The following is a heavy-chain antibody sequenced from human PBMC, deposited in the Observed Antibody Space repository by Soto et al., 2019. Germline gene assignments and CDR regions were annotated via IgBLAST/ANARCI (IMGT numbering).Heavy chain of an antibody. V-gene: IGHV3-21*01. J-gene: IGHJ4*02. D-gene: IGHD2-15*01. Sequence: PGGSLRLSCAASGFTFSSYSMNWVRQAPGKGLEWVSSISSSSSYIYYADSVKGRFTISRDNAKNSLYLQMNSLRAEDTAVYYCASQQGYCSGGSCHEDYWGQGTLVTVSS. CDR1: GFTFSSYS. CDR2: ISSSSSYI. CDR3: ASQQGYCSGGSCHEDY.